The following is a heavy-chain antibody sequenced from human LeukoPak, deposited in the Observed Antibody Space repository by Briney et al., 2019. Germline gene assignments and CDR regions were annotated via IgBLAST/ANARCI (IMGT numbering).Heavy chain of an antibody. CDR3: ARYSSPTTAIDY. CDR1: GYDFTGHY. Sequence: GASVKVSCKASGYDFTGHYIHWVRQAPGQGLEWMGWINPNSGGTNYAQKFQGRVTMTRDTSISTAFMELSRLRSDDTAVYYCARYSSPTTAIDYWGQGTLVTVSS. J-gene: IGHJ4*02. V-gene: IGHV1-2*02. CDR2: INPNSGGT. D-gene: IGHD4-17*01.